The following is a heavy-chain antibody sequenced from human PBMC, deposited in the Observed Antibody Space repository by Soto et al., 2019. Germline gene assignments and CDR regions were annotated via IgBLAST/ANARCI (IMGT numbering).Heavy chain of an antibody. J-gene: IGHJ3*02. CDR3: ARVWGGAFDI. CDR2: IYYSGST. Sequence: PSETLSLTCTVSGGSISRYYWSWIRQPPGKGLEWIGYIYYSGSTNYNPSLKSRVTISVDTSKNQFSLKLSSVTAADTAVYYCARVWGGAFDIWGQGTMVTVS. D-gene: IGHD3-10*01. CDR1: GGSISRYY. V-gene: IGHV4-59*01.